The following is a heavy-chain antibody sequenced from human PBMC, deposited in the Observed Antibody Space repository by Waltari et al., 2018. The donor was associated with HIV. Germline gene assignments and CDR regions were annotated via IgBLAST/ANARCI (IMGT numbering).Heavy chain of an antibody. CDR3: ARDRSILYYYDSSGDY. CDR1: GYTFTGYN. D-gene: IGHD3-22*01. Sequence: QVQLVQSGAEVKKHGAPVKVSCKASGYTFTGYNMHSVRQPPGQGLEWMGRINPNSGGTNYAQKCQGRVTMTRDTSISTAYMELSRLRSDDTAVYYCARDRSILYYYDSSGDYWGQGTLVTVSS. J-gene: IGHJ4*02. V-gene: IGHV1-2*06. CDR2: INPNSGGT.